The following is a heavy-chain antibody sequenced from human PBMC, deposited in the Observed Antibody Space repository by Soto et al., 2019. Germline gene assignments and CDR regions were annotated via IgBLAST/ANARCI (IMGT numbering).Heavy chain of an antibody. D-gene: IGHD3-10*01. CDR2: ISAYNGNT. J-gene: IGHJ5*02. V-gene: IGHV1-18*01. Sequence: ASVKVSCKASGYRFASYAIGWVRQAPGQGLEWVGWISAYNGNTRYAQKLQGRVTMTTDTSTSTAYMELRSLKSDDTAVYYCARERVTLVRGPQNWFDPWGQGTLVTVPQ. CDR3: ARERVTLVRGPQNWFDP. CDR1: GYRFASYA.